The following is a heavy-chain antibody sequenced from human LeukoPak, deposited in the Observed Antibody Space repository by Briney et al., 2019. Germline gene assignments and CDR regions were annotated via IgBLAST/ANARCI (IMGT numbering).Heavy chain of an antibody. D-gene: IGHD6-13*01. J-gene: IGHJ5*02. CDR3: GRDLVSRQEVDQP. V-gene: IGHV1-2*02. CDR2: VNPNTGGT. CDR1: GYTFTAYY. Sequence: ASVKVSCKASGYTFTAYYIHRIRQAPGQGLEWMGWVNPNTGGTYYAQKFQDRVTMTRDASITTAYMELSGLTSDDTAVYYCGRDLVSRQEVDQPWGQGTLVTVSS.